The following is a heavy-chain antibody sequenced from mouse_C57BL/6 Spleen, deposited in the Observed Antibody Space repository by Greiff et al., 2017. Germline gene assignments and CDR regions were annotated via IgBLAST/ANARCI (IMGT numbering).Heavy chain of an antibody. J-gene: IGHJ4*01. CDR1: GFALTSYG. D-gene: IGHD1-1*01. CDR2: IWSGGST. CDR3: ARATNYAMGC. V-gene: IGHV2-2*01. Sequence: VMLVESGPGLVQPSQSLSITCTVSGFALTSYGVHWVRQSPGKGLEWLGVIWSGGSTDYNADFISRLSISKDNSKSQVFFKMNSLQADDTAIYYCARATNYAMGCWGQGTSVTVSS.